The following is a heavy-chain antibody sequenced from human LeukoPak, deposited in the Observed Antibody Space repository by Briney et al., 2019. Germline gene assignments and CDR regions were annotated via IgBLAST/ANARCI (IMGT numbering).Heavy chain of an antibody. CDR2: ISLSGRT. CDR3: SRESGAFSPFGY. J-gene: IGHJ4*02. D-gene: IGHD3-10*01. CDR1: GGSISRTNW. V-gene: IGHV4-4*02. Sequence: SETLSLTCDVSGGSISRTNWWSLVRQSPGQGLEWIGEISLSGRTNYNPSLQSRVTMSLDESKNQLSLDLASVTAADTAVYYCSRESGAFSPFGYRGQGTLVTVHS.